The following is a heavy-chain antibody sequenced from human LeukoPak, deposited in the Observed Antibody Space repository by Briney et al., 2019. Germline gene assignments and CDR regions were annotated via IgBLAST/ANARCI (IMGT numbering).Heavy chain of an antibody. CDR2: IYPGDSDT. CDR1: GYSFINYW. V-gene: IGHV5-51*01. CDR3: ARLGATVTRYFDY. Sequence: GESLKISCKGSGYSFINYWIGWVRQMPGKGLEWMGIIYPGDSDTRYSPSFQGQVTISVDKSMSTAYLQWSSLKASDTAVYYCARLGATVTRYFDYWGQGTLVTVSS. J-gene: IGHJ4*02. D-gene: IGHD4-17*01.